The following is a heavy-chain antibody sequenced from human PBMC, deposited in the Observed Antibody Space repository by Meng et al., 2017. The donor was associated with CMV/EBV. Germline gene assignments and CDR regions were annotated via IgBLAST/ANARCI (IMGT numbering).Heavy chain of an antibody. CDR2: MNPNSGNT. D-gene: IGHD3-3*01. Sequence: ASVKVSCKASGYTFTSYDINWVRQATGQGLEWMGWMNPNSGNTGYAQKFQGRVTMTRNTSISTAYMELRSLRSDDTALYYCARDDEVLRFLEWLPHFDYWGQGTLVTVSS. CDR3: ARDDEVLRFLEWLPHFDY. J-gene: IGHJ4*02. V-gene: IGHV1-8*01. CDR1: GYTFTSYD.